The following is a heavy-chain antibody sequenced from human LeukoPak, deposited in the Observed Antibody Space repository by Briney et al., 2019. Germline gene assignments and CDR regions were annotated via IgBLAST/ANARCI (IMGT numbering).Heavy chain of an antibody. Sequence: GGSLRLSCAASGFTFSSYSMNWVRQAPGKGLEWVSSISSSSRSYIYYADSVKGRFTISRDNAKNTLYLQMNSLRAEDTAVYYCARELYYYYYYMDAWGKGTTVTVSS. CDR1: GFTFSSYS. CDR3: ARELYYYYYYMDA. V-gene: IGHV3-21*01. J-gene: IGHJ6*03. CDR2: ISSSSRSYI.